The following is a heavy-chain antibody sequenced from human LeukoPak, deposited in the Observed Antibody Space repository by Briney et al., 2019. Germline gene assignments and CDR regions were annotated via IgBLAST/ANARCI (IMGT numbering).Heavy chain of an antibody. D-gene: IGHD4-11*01. CDR3: ARGAYSKIDP. CDR2: ITNSVSTI. Sequence: PGGSLRLSCAASGFTFGDYYMSWIRQAPGKGLEWVSYITNSVSTIYYADSVEGRFTISRDNAKNSLYLQMNSLRDEDTAVYYCARGAYSKIDPWGQGTLVTVSS. CDR1: GFTFGDYY. J-gene: IGHJ5*02. V-gene: IGHV3-11*04.